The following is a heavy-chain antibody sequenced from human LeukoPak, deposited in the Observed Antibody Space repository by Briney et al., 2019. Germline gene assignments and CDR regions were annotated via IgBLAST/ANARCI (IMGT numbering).Heavy chain of an antibody. J-gene: IGHJ5*02. CDR3: AGDRRIVVVPAAKGSPQYNWFDP. CDR2: INPSGGST. Sequence: ASVKVSCKASGYTFTSYYMHWVRQAPGQGLEWMGIINPSGGSTSYAQKFQGRVTMTRDTSTSTVYMELSSLRSEDTAVYYCAGDRRIVVVPAAKGSPQYNWFDPWGQGTLVTVSS. D-gene: IGHD2-2*01. CDR1: GYTFTSYY. V-gene: IGHV1-46*01.